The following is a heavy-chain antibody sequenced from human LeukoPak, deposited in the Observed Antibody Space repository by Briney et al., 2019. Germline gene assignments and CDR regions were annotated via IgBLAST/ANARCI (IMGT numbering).Heavy chain of an antibody. CDR3: AKGSVPVVAMNAFEI. D-gene: IGHD2-2*01. Sequence: GGSLRLSCAASGFTFDDYAMPWVRPAPGKGLEWVSGISWYSGSIGYADSVKGRFTISRDNSKNTLFLQMNSLRAEDTAVYYCAKGSVPVVAMNAFEIWGQGTMVTVSS. V-gene: IGHV3-9*01. J-gene: IGHJ3*02. CDR2: ISWYSGSI. CDR1: GFTFDDYA.